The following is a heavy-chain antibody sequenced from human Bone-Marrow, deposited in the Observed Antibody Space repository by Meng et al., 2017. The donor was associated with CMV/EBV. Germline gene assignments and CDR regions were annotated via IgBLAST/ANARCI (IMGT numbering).Heavy chain of an antibody. CDR3: ARGGWFDP. J-gene: IGHJ5*02. Sequence: QLPRQESGPGLVKPSETLSLTCPVSGGSISSSSYYWGWIRQPPGKGLEWIGSIYYSGSTYYNPSLKSRVTISVDTSKNQFSLKLSSVTAADTAVYYCARGGWFDPWGQGTLVTVSS. CDR2: IYYSGST. V-gene: IGHV4-39*07. CDR1: GGSISSSSYY.